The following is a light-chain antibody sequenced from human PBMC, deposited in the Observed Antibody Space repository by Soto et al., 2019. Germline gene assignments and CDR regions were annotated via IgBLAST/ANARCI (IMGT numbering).Light chain of an antibody. CDR1: SSNIGSNY. CDR2: RNN. CDR3: AAWDDSLSGVV. J-gene: IGLJ2*01. V-gene: IGLV1-47*01. Sequence: QSALTQPPSASATPGQRVTISCSGSSSNIGSNYAYWYQQLPGTAPKLLIYRNNQRPSGVPDRFSGSKSGTSGSLAISGLRSEDEADYYCAAWDDSLSGVVFGGGTKLTVL.